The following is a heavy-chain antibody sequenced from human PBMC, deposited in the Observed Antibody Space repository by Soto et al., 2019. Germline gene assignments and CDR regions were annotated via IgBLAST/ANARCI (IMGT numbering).Heavy chain of an antibody. CDR2: IHYSGTT. CDR3: ARRPDYFYYLDV. CDR1: GGSISGYY. Sequence: QVQLQESGPGLVKPSDTLSLTCTVPGGSISGYYWSWIRQPPGKRLEWIGYIHYSGTTNYNPSLKSRVNISIDTSKNQFSLRLSSVTAADTAVYYCARRPDYFYYLDVWGIGTTVTVSS. V-gene: IGHV4-59*08. J-gene: IGHJ6*03.